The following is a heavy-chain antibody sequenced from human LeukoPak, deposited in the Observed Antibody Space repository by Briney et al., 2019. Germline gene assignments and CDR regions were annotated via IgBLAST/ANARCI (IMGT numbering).Heavy chain of an antibody. V-gene: IGHV4-34*01. J-gene: IGHJ6*03. CDR3: ARRRVAAAGRYMDV. Sequence: SETLSLTCAVYGGSFSGYCWSWIRQPPGKVLEWLGEINHSGSTNYNPSLKSRVTISVDTSKNQFSLKLSSVTAADTAVYYCARRRVAAAGRYMDVWGKGTTVTISS. CDR2: INHSGST. D-gene: IGHD6-13*01. CDR1: GGSFSGYC.